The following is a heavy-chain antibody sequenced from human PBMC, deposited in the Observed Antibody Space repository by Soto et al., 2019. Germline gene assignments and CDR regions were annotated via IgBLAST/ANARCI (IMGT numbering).Heavy chain of an antibody. J-gene: IGHJ3*02. CDR2: VRRSADTT. Sequence: ETLSLTCTVSGGSISSGTSYWSWVRQAPGKGLEWVSSVRRSADTTYYADSVKGRFTISRDNSKNTLYLQMSGLRVDDTAVYYWEVDPNGDYVGAFDIWGKGTMVTVS. CDR1: GGSISSGTSY. D-gene: IGHD4-17*01. CDR3: EVDPNGDYVGAFDI. V-gene: IGHV3-23*01.